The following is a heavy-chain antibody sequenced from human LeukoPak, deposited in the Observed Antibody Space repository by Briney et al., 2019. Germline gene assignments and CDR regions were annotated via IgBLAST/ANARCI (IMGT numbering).Heavy chain of an antibody. CDR3: ARGGWSLGYCSSSSCLDWFDP. Sequence: ASVKVSCKGSRYTFTEYYMHWVGQAPGQGLEWMGWINPNSGGTNYAQKFQGRVTMTRDTSISTAYMELSRLRSDDTAVYYCARGGWSLGYCSSSSCLDWFDPWNEGTLVTVSS. V-gene: IGHV1-2*02. CDR1: RYTFTEYY. D-gene: IGHD2-2*01. J-gene: IGHJ5*02. CDR2: INPNSGGT.